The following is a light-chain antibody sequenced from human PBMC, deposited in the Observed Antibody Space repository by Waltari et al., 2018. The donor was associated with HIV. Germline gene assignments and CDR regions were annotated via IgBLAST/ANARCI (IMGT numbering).Light chain of an antibody. CDR1: SSNIGSNT. CDR3: AAWDDSLNAPV. CDR2: SNN. V-gene: IGLV1-44*01. J-gene: IGLJ2*01. Sequence: QSVLTQPPSASGTPGQMVTISCSGSSSNIGSNTVNWYQQLPGTAPKLLIYSNNQRPSGVPDRFSGSKSGTSASLAISGLQSEDEADYYCAAWDDSLNAPVFGGGTKLTVL.